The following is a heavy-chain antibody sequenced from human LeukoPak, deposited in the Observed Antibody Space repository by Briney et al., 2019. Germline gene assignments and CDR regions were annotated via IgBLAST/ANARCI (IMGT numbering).Heavy chain of an antibody. V-gene: IGHV4-61*02. Sequence: SETLSLTCTVSGGSISSGSYYRSWIRQPAGKGLEWIGRIYTSGSTNYNPSLKSRVTISVDTSKNQFSLKLGSVTAADTAVYYCARKTGTKRGAFDIWGQGTMVTVSS. CDR2: IYTSGST. CDR3: ARKTGTKRGAFDI. J-gene: IGHJ3*02. D-gene: IGHD1-7*01. CDR1: GGSISSGSYY.